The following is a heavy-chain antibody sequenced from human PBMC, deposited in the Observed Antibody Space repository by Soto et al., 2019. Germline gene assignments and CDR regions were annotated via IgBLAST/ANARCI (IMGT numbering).Heavy chain of an antibody. J-gene: IGHJ4*02. CDR1: GGSVSSGSYY. Sequence: SETLSLTCTVSGGSVSSGSYYWSWIRQPPGEGLEWIGYIYYTGSTNYNPPLKSRVTMSVDTSKNQFSLNLSSVTAADTAVYYCADSGSYRGAGFDYWGQGTLVTVSS. CDR2: IYYTGST. CDR3: ADSGSYRGAGFDY. D-gene: IGHD1-26*01. V-gene: IGHV4-61*01.